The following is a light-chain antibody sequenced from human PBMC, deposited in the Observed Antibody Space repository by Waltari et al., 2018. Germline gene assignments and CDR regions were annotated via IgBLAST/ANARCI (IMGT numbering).Light chain of an antibody. Sequence: DIQMTLSPSTLPASVGDSATITCRASQGISTYLAGYQQNPGKVPKLLIYAASTLQSGVPSRFSGSGSGTDFTLTISSLQPEDVATYYCQKYNSAPPLTFGGGTKVEIK. V-gene: IGKV1-27*01. J-gene: IGKJ4*01. CDR1: QGISTY. CDR2: AAS. CDR3: QKYNSAPPLT.